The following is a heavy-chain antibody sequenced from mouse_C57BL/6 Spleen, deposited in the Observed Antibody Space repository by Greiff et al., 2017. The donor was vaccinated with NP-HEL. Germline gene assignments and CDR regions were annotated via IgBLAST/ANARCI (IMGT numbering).Heavy chain of an antibody. D-gene: IGHD1-1*01. CDR2: ILPGSGST. CDR3: ARSVITTVVATDAMDY. Sequence: VQLQQSGAELMKPGASVKLSCKATGYTFTGYWIEWVKQRPGHGLEWIGEILPGSGSTNYNEKFKGKATFTADTSSNTAYMQLSSLTTEDSAIYYCARSVITTVVATDAMDYWGQGTSVTVSS. CDR1: GYTFTGYW. V-gene: IGHV1-9*01. J-gene: IGHJ4*01.